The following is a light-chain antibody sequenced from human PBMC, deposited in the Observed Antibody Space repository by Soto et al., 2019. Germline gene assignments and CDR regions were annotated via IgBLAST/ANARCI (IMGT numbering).Light chain of an antibody. V-gene: IGKV3-20*01. CDR3: QEYGSPRSVT. Sequence: EIVLTQSPGTLSLSPGEEATLSCRASQSVDSNYLAWYQQKPGQTPRLIIYGASGRADGIPHRFSGSGFGTDFTLTISTVEPEDFAVYYCQEYGSPRSVTFGQGTRLDI. J-gene: IGKJ5*01. CDR2: GAS. CDR1: QSVDSNY.